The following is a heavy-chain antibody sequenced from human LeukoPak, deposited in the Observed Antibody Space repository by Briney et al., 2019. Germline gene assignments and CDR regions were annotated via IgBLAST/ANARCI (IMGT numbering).Heavy chain of an antibody. Sequence: SETLSLTCAVYGGSFSGYYWSWIRQPPGKGLEWIGEINHSGSTNYNPSLKSRVTISVDTSKNQFSLKLSSVTAADTAVYYCARDKYSSSGLDYWGQGTLATVSS. CDR2: INHSGST. CDR3: ARDKYSSSGLDY. CDR1: GGSFSGYY. J-gene: IGHJ4*02. D-gene: IGHD6-6*01. V-gene: IGHV4-34*01.